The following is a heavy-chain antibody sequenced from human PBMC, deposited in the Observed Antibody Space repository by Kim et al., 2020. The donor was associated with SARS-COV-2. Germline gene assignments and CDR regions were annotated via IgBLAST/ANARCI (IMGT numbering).Heavy chain of an antibody. V-gene: IGHV1-18*01. D-gene: IGHD3-16*01. J-gene: IGHJ4*02. CDR3: ARSHYDYVWGSYDY. Sequence: AQKLQGRVTMTTDTSTSTAYMELRSLRSDDTAVYYCARSHYDYVWGSYDYWGQGTLVTVSS.